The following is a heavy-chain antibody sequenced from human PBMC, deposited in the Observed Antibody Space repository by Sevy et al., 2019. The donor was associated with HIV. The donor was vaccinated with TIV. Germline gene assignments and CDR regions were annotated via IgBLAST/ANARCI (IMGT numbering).Heavy chain of an antibody. V-gene: IGHV4-61*01. J-gene: IGHJ2*01. CDR2: IYYSGST. Sequence: SETLSLTCTVSGGSVSSGSYYWSWIRQPPGKGLEWIGYIYYSGSTNYNPSLKSRVTISVDMSKNQFSLKLSSVTAAVTAVYYCAGVSPVLLWFGELLSDWYFDLWGRGTLVTVSS. D-gene: IGHD3-10*01. CDR3: AGVSPVLLWFGELLSDWYFDL. CDR1: GGSVSSGSYY.